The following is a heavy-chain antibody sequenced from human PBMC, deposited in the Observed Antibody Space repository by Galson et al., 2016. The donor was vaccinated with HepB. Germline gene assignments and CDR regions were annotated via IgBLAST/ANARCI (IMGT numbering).Heavy chain of an antibody. CDR2: ISGSGDIT. CDR1: GFTFRSYG. Sequence: SLRLSCAASGFTFRSYGMHWVRQAPGKGLECVSSISGSGDITYSADSVKGRFTISRDNSKSTLYLQMNSLRVEDTAVYYCAKSEVVVVAAHQVWGQGTLVTVAS. CDR3: AKSEVVVVAAHQV. J-gene: IGHJ4*02. V-gene: IGHV3-23*01. D-gene: IGHD2-15*01.